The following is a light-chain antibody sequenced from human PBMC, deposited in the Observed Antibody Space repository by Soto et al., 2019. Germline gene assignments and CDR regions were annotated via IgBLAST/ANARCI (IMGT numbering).Light chain of an antibody. J-gene: IGKJ2*01. V-gene: IGKV1-39*01. Sequence: DIQMTQSPSSLSASVGDRVTITCRASQSISSYLNWYQQKPGKAPKLLIYAASSLQSGVPSRFSGSGSGTDFTLTISSLQPEDFATYYCQQSYSTAYPFGQATKLDIK. CDR3: QQSYSTAYP. CDR2: AAS. CDR1: QSISSY.